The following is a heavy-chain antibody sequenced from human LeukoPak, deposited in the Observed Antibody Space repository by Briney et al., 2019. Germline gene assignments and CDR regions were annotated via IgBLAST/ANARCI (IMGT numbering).Heavy chain of an antibody. Sequence: ASVKVSCKASGYTFTGYYMHWVRQAPGQGLEWMGWINPNSGGTNYAQKFQGWVTMTRDTSISTAYMELSRLRSDDTAVYYCARSGITAAATRYFQHWGQGTLVTVSS. CDR2: INPNSGGT. CDR1: GYTFTGYY. J-gene: IGHJ1*01. V-gene: IGHV1-2*04. CDR3: ARSGITAAATRYFQH. D-gene: IGHD6-13*01.